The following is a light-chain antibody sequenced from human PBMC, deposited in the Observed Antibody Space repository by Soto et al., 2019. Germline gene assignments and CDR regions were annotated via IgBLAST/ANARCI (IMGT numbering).Light chain of an antibody. CDR3: SSYTSSSIRYV. V-gene: IGLV2-14*01. Sequence: QSALTKPTYFSRSPGQSITISCPGTSSYVGGYNYVSWYQQHPGKAPKLMIYEVSNRPSGVSNRFSGSKSGNTASLTISGLQAEDEADYYCSSYTSSSIRYVFATGAKV. CDR2: EVS. J-gene: IGLJ1*01. CDR1: SSYVGGYNY.